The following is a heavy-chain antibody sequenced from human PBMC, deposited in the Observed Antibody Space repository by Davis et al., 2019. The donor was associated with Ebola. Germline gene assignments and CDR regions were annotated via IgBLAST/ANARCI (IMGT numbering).Heavy chain of an antibody. CDR1: GGSISSSSYY. J-gene: IGHJ6*02. CDR2: INHSGST. CDR3: ARAGLRYFDYYYYYGMDV. V-gene: IGHV4-39*07. Sequence: GSLRLSCTVSGGSISSSSYYWGWIRQPPGKGLEWIGEINHSGSTNYNPSLKSRVTISVDTSKNQFSLKLSSVTAADTAVYYCARAGLRYFDYYYYYGMDVWGQGTTVTVSS. D-gene: IGHD3-9*01.